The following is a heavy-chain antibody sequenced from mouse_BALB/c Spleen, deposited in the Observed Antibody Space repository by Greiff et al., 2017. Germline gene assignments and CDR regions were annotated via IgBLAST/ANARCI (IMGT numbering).Heavy chain of an antibody. CDR2: IWGDGST. CDR3: ANDEMDY. CDR1: GFSLTNYG. Sequence: VQLQESGPGLVAPSQSLSITCTVSGFSLTNYGVNWVRQSPGKGLEWLGVIWGDGSTNYNSAFKSRMSISKDNSKSQVFLKMNSLQTDDTARYCGANDEMDYWGQGTSVTVSS. V-gene: IGHV2-6-6*01. J-gene: IGHJ4*01.